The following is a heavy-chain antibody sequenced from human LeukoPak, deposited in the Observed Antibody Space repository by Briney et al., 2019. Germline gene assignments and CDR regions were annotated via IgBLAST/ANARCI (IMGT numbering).Heavy chain of an antibody. D-gene: IGHD3-10*01. J-gene: IGHJ5*02. CDR2: IYHSGST. CDR3: ARVNYHGSGSNSSDP. Sequence: SETLSLTCTVSGYSISSGYYWGWIRQPPGKGLEWIGSIYHSGSTYYNPSLKSRVTISVDTSKNQFSLKLSSVTAADTAVYYCARVNYHGSGSNSSDPWGQGTLVTVS. CDR1: GYSISSGYY. V-gene: IGHV4-38-2*02.